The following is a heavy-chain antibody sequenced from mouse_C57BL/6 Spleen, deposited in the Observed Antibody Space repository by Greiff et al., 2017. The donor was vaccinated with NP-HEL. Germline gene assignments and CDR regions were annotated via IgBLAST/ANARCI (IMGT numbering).Heavy chain of an antibody. CDR2: IYPGDGDT. CDR1: GYAFSSYW. CDR3: ARRGRSYAMDY. Sequence: QVQLQQSGAELVKPGASVKISCKASGYAFSSYWMNWVKQRPGKGLEWIGQIYPGDGDTNYNGKFKGKATLTADKSSSTAYMQLSSLTSEDSAVYLCARRGRSYAMDYWGQGTSVTVSS. V-gene: IGHV1-80*01. J-gene: IGHJ4*01.